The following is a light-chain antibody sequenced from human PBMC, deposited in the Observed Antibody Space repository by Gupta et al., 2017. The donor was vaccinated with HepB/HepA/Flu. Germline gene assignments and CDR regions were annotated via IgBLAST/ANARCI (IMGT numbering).Light chain of an antibody. V-gene: IGLV1-51*01. Sequence: QSVLTQPPSVSAAPGQTVTISCSGSTSNIGKNYVSWYQHFPGGAPQLLISQNDKRPSGIPDRFSGSKSGTSATLAITGLQTGEEADYYCGTWDTSRNTVVFGGGTKLTVL. CDR1: TSNIGKNY. CDR3: GTWDTSRNTVV. J-gene: IGLJ2*01. CDR2: QND.